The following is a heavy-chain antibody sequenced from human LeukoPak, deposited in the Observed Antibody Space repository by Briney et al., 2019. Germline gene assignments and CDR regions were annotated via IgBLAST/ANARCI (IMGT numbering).Heavy chain of an antibody. J-gene: IGHJ4*02. D-gene: IGHD6-25*01. CDR1: GYSFTAYW. V-gene: IGHV5-51*01. CDR3: ARPAAWLGGIDY. CDR2: IYPGDSAT. Sequence: GESLKISCRGSGYSFTAYWIAWVRQMPGKGLEWMATIYPGDSATTYSSSFHGQVTISAEKYTTTAYLQLSLLQASDTATYYCARPAAWLGGIDYGGQGTLVTVSS.